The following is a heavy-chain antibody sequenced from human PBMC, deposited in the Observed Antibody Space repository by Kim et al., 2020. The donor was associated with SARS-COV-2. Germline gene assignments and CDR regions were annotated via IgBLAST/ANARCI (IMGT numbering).Heavy chain of an antibody. V-gene: IGHV3-23*01. CDR1: GFTFSTYA. Sequence: GGSLRLSCAASGFTFSTYAMSWVRQAPGKGLEWVSTISGSGGGTYYADSVKGRFTISRDNSKNTLYLQMNTLRAEDTAVYYCAKGHWGAGYFYGFYQDYWGQGTLVTVSS. D-gene: IGHD5-18*01. CDR2: ISGSGGGT. CDR3: AKGHWGAGYFYGFYQDY. J-gene: IGHJ4*02.